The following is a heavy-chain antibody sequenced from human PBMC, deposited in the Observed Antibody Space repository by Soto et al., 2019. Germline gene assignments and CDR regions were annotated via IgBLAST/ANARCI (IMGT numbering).Heavy chain of an antibody. Sequence: SVKVSCKASGGTFSSYAISWVRQAPGQGLEWVGGIIPIFGTANYAQKFQGRVTITADESTSTAYMELSSLRSEDTAVYYCARGSRRLRFLEWFSPYYYYYGMDAWGQGTTVTVSS. CDR2: IIPIFGTA. CDR3: ARGSRRLRFLEWFSPYYYYYGMDA. V-gene: IGHV1-69*13. CDR1: GGTFSSYA. J-gene: IGHJ6*02. D-gene: IGHD3-3*01.